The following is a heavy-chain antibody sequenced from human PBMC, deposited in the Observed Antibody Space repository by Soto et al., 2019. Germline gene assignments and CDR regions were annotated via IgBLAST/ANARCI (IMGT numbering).Heavy chain of an antibody. CDR3: ARGVKRITIFGVVPYYYYYGMDV. CDR1: GYTFTNYD. Sequence: ASVKVSCKASGYTFTNYDISWVRQAPGQGLEWMGWISAYNGNTNYAQKLQGRVTMTTDTSTSTAYMELRSLRSDDTAVYYCARGVKRITIFGVVPYYYYYGMDVWGQGTTVTVS. D-gene: IGHD3-3*01. V-gene: IGHV1-18*01. J-gene: IGHJ6*02. CDR2: ISAYNGNT.